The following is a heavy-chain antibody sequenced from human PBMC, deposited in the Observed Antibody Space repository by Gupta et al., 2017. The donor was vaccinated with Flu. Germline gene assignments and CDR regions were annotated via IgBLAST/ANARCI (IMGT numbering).Heavy chain of an antibody. CDR3: TTVQPVSPEKYYFDY. CDR2: IKSKTDGGTT. V-gene: IGHV3-15*01. CDR1: GFTFSNAW. Sequence: EVQLVESGGGLVKPGGSLRLSCAASGFTFSNAWMSWVRQAPGKGLEWVGRIKSKTDGGTTDYAAPVKGRFTISRDDSKNTLYLQMNSLKTEDTAVYYCTTVQPVSPEKYYFDYWGQGTLVTVSS. J-gene: IGHJ4*02.